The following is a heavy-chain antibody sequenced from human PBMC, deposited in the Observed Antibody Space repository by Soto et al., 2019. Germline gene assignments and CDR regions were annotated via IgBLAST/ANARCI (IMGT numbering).Heavy chain of an antibody. CDR2: ISSSSSFR. Sequence: GGSLRLSCAVSGFTFSTYAMNWVRQAPGKGLEWVSSISSSSSFRYYADSVKGRFTISRDNAKTSLYLQMNSLRGEDTAVYYCARGAPGRDGYNLDFQHWGQGTLVTVSS. J-gene: IGHJ1*01. CDR1: GFTFSTYA. CDR3: ARGAPGRDGYNLDFQH. V-gene: IGHV3-21*01. D-gene: IGHD5-12*01.